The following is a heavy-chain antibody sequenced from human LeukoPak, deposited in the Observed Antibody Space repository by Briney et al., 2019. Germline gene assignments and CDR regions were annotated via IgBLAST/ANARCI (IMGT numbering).Heavy chain of an antibody. CDR3: ARNLIPEQLVLNF. J-gene: IGHJ4*02. Sequence: SETLSPTCTVSNGSISNYYWNWIRQAPGKGLEWIGYIYYTGSTNKNPSLKSRVTMSVDTSKNQFSLNLKSVTPEDTAVYYCARNLIPEQLVLNFWGQGILVTVSS. D-gene: IGHD6-13*01. CDR2: IYYTGST. CDR1: NGSISNYY. V-gene: IGHV4-59*01.